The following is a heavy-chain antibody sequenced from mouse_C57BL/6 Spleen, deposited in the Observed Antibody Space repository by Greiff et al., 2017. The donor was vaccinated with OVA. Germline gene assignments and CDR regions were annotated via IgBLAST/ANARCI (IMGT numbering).Heavy chain of an antibody. V-gene: IGHV14-1*01. Sequence: EVQLQQSGAELVRPGASVKLSCTASGFNIKDYYMHWVKQRPEQGLEWIGRIDPEDGDTEYAPKFQGKATMTADTSSNTAYLQLSSLTSEDTAVYYCTPNYYGSSYGYFDYWGQGTTLTVSS. CDR1: GFNIKDYY. CDR3: TPNYYGSSYGYFDY. J-gene: IGHJ2*01. CDR2: IDPEDGDT. D-gene: IGHD1-1*01.